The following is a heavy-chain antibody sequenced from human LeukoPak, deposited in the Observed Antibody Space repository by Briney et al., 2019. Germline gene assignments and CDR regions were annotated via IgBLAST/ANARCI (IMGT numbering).Heavy chain of an antibody. CDR3: ARDILMVGATHYFDY. CDR1: GGSISSYY. J-gene: IGHJ4*02. V-gene: IGHV4-59*01. Sequence: PSETLSLTCTVSGGSISSYYWSWIRQPPGKGLEWIGYIHHSVSPTYNPSLKSRVTISVDTSKNQFSLKVSSVTAADTAVYYRARDILMVGATHYFDYWGQGILVTVSS. D-gene: IGHD1-26*01. CDR2: IHHSVSP.